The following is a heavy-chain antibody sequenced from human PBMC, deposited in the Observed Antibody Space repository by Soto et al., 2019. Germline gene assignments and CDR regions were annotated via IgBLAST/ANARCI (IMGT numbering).Heavy chain of an antibody. CDR1: GYIFRSHG. CDR3: LYFEERSTGPAGYALDI. V-gene: IGHV1-18*01. D-gene: IGHD3-3*01. CDR2: ISPYNGNT. J-gene: IGHJ3*02. Sequence: ASVKVSCKASGYIFRSHGVSWMRQAPGQGLEWMGWISPYNGNTNYAQNLQGRVTMTTDTSTSTAYMELRSLRSDDTAVYYFLYFEERSTGPAGYALDIWGQGTMVTVSS.